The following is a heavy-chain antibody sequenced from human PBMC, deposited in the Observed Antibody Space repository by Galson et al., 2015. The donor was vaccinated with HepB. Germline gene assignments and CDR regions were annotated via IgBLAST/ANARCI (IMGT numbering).Heavy chain of an antibody. D-gene: IGHD3-3*01. J-gene: IGHJ6*03. CDR1: GFTFSSYS. CDR2: ISSSSSYI. Sequence: SLRLSCAASGFTFSSYSMNWVRQAPGKGLEWVSSISSSSSYIYYADSVKGRFTISRDNAKNSLYLQMNSLRAEDTAVYYCARDAAVLRFLEWARQEAYYYYMDVWGKGTTVTVSS. CDR3: ARDAAVLRFLEWARQEAYYYYMDV. V-gene: IGHV3-21*01.